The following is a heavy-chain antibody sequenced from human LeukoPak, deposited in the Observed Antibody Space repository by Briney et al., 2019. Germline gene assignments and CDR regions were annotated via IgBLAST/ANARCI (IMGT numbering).Heavy chain of an antibody. D-gene: IGHD5-12*01. CDR3: ARIYRYNGLNYYFDY. J-gene: IGHJ4*02. CDR1: GGSISSTTYY. V-gene: IGHV4-39*01. CDR2: IYYSGSI. Sequence: SETLSLTCTVSGGSISSTTYYWGWIRQPPGKGLEWIGNIYYSGSIYNNPSLKSRVTMSVDTSKNQFSLKLISVTAAATAVYYCARIYRYNGLNYYFDYWGQGTLVTVSS.